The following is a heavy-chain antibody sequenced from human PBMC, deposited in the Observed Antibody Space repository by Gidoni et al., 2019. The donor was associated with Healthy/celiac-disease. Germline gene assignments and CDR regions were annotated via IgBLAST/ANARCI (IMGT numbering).Heavy chain of an antibody. V-gene: IGHV3-33*01. Sequence: QVQLVESGGGVVQPGRSLRLSCAASGFTFSSYGMHWVRQAPGKGLEWVAVIWYDGSNKYYADSVKGRFTISRDNSKNTLYLQMNSLRAEDTAVYYCARVRLRYCSSTSCHNWFDPWGQGTLVTVSS. J-gene: IGHJ5*02. D-gene: IGHD2-2*01. CDR3: ARVRLRYCSSTSCHNWFDP. CDR1: GFTFSSYG. CDR2: IWYDGSNK.